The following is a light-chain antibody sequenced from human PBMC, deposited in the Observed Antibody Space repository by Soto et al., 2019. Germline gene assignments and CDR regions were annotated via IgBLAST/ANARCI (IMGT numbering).Light chain of an antibody. Sequence: EIVMTQSPAILSVSPGERATLSCRASQSINNNLAWFQQKPGQAPRLLMYGTFTSTSTWATGVPARFSGSESGTQFTLTISSLQSEDCAVYYCQQYTNWPQTFGQGTKVEIK. CDR3: QQYTNWPQT. CDR2: GTFTSTS. CDR1: QSINNN. V-gene: IGKV3-15*01. J-gene: IGKJ1*01.